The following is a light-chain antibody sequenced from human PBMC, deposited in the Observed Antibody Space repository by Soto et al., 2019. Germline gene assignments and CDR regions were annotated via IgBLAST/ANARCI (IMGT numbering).Light chain of an antibody. Sequence: EIVMTQSPAILSVSPGEGATLSCRASQTVYDNLAWYQQKPGQVPRLLIYGASTRATGLPARFSGSGFGTDFILTINGLQSEDFAVYYCQQYSSWPLTFGGGTNVEIK. CDR2: GAS. J-gene: IGKJ4*01. CDR3: QQYSSWPLT. CDR1: QTVYDN. V-gene: IGKV3-15*01.